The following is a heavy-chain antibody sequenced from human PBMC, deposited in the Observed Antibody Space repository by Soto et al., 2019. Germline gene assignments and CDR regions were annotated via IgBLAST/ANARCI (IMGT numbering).Heavy chain of an antibody. V-gene: IGHV4-59*01. CDR2: IYYSGST. Sequence: SETLSLTCTVSGGSISSYYWSWIRQPPGKGLEWIGYIYYSGSTNYNPSLKSRVTISVDTSKNQFSLKLTSVTAADTAVYYCARAQSYGGTIDYWGQGTLVTVSS. CDR1: GGSISSYY. CDR3: ARAQSYGGTIDY. J-gene: IGHJ4*02. D-gene: IGHD3-16*01.